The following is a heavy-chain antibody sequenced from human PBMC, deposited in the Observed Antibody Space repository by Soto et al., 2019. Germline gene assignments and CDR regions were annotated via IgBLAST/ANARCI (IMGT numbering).Heavy chain of an antibody. D-gene: IGHD4-17*01. CDR2: IIPIFGTA. V-gene: IGHV1-69*12. CDR1: GGTFSSYA. Sequence: QVQLVQSGAEVKKPGSSVKVSCKASGGTFSSYAINWVRQAPGQGLEWMGGIIPIFGTANYAQKFRGRVTIAADESARAAYMELSSLRSEDTAVYYCAREGYDGDSSHDAFDIWGQGTMATVSS. CDR3: AREGYDGDSSHDAFDI. J-gene: IGHJ3*02.